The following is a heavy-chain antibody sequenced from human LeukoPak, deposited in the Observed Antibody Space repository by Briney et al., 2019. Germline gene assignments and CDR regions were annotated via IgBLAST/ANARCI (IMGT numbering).Heavy chain of an antibody. CDR1: GGSISSGDYY. V-gene: IGHV4-30-4*01. CDR2: IYYSGST. Sequence: PSETLSLICTVSGGSISSGDYYWSWIRQPPGKGLEWIGYIYYSGSTYYNPSLKSRVTISVDTSKNQFSLKLSSVTAADTAVYYCARTVSGWYSDCWGQGTLVTVSS. J-gene: IGHJ4*02. CDR3: ARTVSGWYSDC. D-gene: IGHD6-19*01.